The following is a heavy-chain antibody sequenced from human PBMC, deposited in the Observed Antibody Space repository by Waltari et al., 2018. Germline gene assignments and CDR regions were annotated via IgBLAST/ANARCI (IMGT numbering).Heavy chain of an antibody. D-gene: IGHD6-19*01. CDR1: GWFFRGYH. CDR3: ARGTDPDGQWLPFDY. V-gene: IGHV4-34*01. J-gene: IGHJ4*02. Sequence: QVQLQQWGAGLLKPSEPLSLTCAVYGWFFRGYHWRWNRQPPGKGLEWIGEINHSGSTNYNPSLKSRVTISVDTSKNQFSLKLSSVTAADTAVYYCARGTDPDGQWLPFDYWGQGTLVTVSS. CDR2: INHSGST.